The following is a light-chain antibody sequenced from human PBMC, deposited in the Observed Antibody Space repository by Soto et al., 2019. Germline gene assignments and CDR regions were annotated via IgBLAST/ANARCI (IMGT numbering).Light chain of an antibody. Sequence: EIVLTQSPGTLSLSPGERATLSCRASQSVSLNYLAWYQQKPGQAPRLLIYGAMIRATGVPDRFSGGGSGTDFTLTISRLEPEDFPIYYCQQYGKSSVTFGRGTKVDIK. J-gene: IGKJ3*01. CDR3: QQYGKSSVT. V-gene: IGKV3-20*01. CDR2: GAM. CDR1: QSVSLNY.